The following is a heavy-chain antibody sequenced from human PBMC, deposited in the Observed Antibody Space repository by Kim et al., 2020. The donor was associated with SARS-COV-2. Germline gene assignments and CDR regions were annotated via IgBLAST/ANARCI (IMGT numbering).Heavy chain of an antibody. D-gene: IGHD3-10*01. V-gene: IGHV3-49*04. CDR1: GFTFGDYA. J-gene: IGHJ4*02. Sequence: GGSLRLSCTASGFTFGDYAMSWVRQAPGKGLEWVGFIRSKAYVGTTEYAASVKGRFTISRDDSKSIAYLQMNSLKTEDTAVYYCTRCLGGSGSYVPVDYWGQGTLVTVSS. CDR2: IRSKAYVGTT. CDR3: TRCLGGSGSYVPVDY.